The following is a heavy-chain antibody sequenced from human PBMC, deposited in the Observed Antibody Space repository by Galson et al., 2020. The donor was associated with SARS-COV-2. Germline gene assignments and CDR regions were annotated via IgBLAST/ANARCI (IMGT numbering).Heavy chain of an antibody. CDR2: IIPILGIP. Sequence: SVKVSCKASGGTFSSYAISWVRQAPGQGLEWMGGIIPILGIPNYAQKFQGRVTITADQSTSTVYMELSSLRSEDTALYYCARHSGTYYSNFDLWGQGTLVTVTA. CDR3: ARHSGTYYSNFDL. CDR1: GGTFSSYA. D-gene: IGHD1-26*01. V-gene: IGHV1-69*10. J-gene: IGHJ4*02.